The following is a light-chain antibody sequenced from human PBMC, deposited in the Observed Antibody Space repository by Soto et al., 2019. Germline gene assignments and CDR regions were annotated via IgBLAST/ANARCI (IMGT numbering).Light chain of an antibody. CDR3: HQRNK. Sequence: EIVLTQSPDTLSLSPGERATLSCRASQSVGNNFLAWYQQIPGQPPRLLIYDTSNRVTGIPARFSGSRSGTDFTLTISSLEPEDFAVYFCHQRNKFGQGTRLEIK. CDR1: QSVGNNF. J-gene: IGKJ5*01. V-gene: IGKV3-11*01. CDR2: DTS.